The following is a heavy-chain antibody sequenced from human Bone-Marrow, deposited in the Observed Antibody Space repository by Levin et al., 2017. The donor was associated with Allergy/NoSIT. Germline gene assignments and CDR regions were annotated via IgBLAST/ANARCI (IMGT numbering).Heavy chain of an antibody. D-gene: IGHD5-12*01. CDR3: VRIRRGYFDY. Sequence: GESLKISCEASGFTFGDYYMGWVRQPPGKGLEFISYVSTSGTSIFYADSVKGRFTISRDTSKKTVDLHMSSLRADDAALYYCVRIRRGYFDYCGQGTPVTVSS. CDR2: VSTSGTSI. J-gene: IGHJ4*02. CDR1: GFTFGDYY. V-gene: IGHV3-11*01.